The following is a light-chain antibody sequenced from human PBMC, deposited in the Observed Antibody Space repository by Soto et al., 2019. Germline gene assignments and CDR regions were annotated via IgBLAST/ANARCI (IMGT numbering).Light chain of an antibody. CDR1: QSVGSN. Sequence: EVVMTQSPATLSVSPGERATLSCRASQSVGSNLAWYQQKPGQAPRVLIYGASTRATGIPARFSGSGSGTEFTLTISSLPSEDFAVYFCHQYSLWPYTFGQGTKLEIK. CDR3: HQYSLWPYT. J-gene: IGKJ2*01. V-gene: IGKV3-15*01. CDR2: GAS.